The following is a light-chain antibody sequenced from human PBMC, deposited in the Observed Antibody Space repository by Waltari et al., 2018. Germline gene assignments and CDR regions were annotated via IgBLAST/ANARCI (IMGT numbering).Light chain of an antibody. V-gene: IGKV1-39*01. CDR3: QQSFSPAGV. J-gene: IGKJ4*01. CDR1: QNIDRY. CDR2: GAS. Sequence: DIQMNQSPSSLSASVGDRVTITCRTSQNIDRYLNWYQHKPGKAPKLLIFGASNLQSGVPSRFSGSGSGTDFTLTISTLQPDDFATYYCQQSFSPAGVFGGGTKVEI.